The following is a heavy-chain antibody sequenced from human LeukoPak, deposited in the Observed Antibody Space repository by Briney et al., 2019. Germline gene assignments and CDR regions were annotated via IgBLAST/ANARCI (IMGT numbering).Heavy chain of an antibody. CDR1: GGTFSSYA. J-gene: IGHJ4*02. D-gene: IGHD3-22*01. CDR2: IIPIFGTA. V-gene: IGHV1-69*13. Sequence: AASVKVSCKASGGTFSSYAISWVRQAPGQGLEWMGGIIPIFGTANYAQKFQGRVTITADESTSTAYMELSSLRSEDTAVYYCARGGYDSSDLDYWGQGTLVTVSS. CDR3: ARGGYDSSDLDY.